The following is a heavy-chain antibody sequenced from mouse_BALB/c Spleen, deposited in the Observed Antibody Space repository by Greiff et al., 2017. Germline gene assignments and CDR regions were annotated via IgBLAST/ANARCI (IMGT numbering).Heavy chain of an antibody. CDR3: ASRVLESMGITTVVATPYAMDY. V-gene: IGHV7-3*02. CDR1: GFTFTDYY. CDR2: IRNKANGYTT. J-gene: IGHJ4*01. D-gene: IGHD1-1*01. Sequence: EVQRVESGGGLVQPGGSLRLSCATSGFTFTDYYMSWVRQPPGKALEWLGFIRNKANGYTTEYSASVKGRFTISRDNSQSILYLQMNTLRAEDSATYYCASRVLESMGITTVVATPYAMDYWGQGTSVTVSS.